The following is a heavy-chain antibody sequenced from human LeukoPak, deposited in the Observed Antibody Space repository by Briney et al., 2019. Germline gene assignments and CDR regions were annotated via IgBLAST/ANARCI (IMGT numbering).Heavy chain of an antibody. D-gene: IGHD4-23*01. V-gene: IGHV3-33*08. CDR2: IWYDGSNK. Sequence: GGSLRLSCAASGFTFSSYGMHWVRQAPGKGLEWVAVIWYDGSNKYYADSVKGRFTISRDNSKNTLYLQMNSLRAEDTAVYYCARDTTRDYGGNSGLDYWGQGTLVTVSS. CDR1: GFTFSSYG. J-gene: IGHJ4*02. CDR3: ARDTTRDYGGNSGLDY.